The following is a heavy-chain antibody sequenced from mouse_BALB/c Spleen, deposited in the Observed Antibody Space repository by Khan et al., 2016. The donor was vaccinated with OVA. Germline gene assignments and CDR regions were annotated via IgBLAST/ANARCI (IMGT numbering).Heavy chain of an antibody. CDR3: SRADYGSSYCDY. Sequence: VQLKQSGAELVRPGASVKLSCKTSGYIFTSYWIHWVKQRSGQGLEWIARIYPGTGSTYYNEKFKGKATLTADKSSSTAYMQLSSLKSEYSTFYFCSRADYGSSYCDYWGQGTTLTVSS. J-gene: IGHJ2*01. CDR1: GYIFTSYW. CDR2: IYPGTGST. D-gene: IGHD1-1*01. V-gene: IGHV1S132*01.